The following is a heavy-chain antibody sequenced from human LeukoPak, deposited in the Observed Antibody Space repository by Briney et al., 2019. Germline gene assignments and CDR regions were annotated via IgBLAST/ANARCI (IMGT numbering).Heavy chain of an antibody. J-gene: IGHJ4*02. CDR2: IYYSGST. CDR1: GGSISSYY. D-gene: IGHD5-18*01. CDR3: ARDEDTAMVTPTFDY. V-gene: IGHV4-59*01. Sequence: SETLSLTCTVSGGSISSYYWSWIRQPPGKGLEWIGYIYYSGSTNYNPSLKSRVTISVDTSKNQFSLKLSSVTAEDTAVYYCARDEDTAMVTPTFDYWGQGTLVTVSS.